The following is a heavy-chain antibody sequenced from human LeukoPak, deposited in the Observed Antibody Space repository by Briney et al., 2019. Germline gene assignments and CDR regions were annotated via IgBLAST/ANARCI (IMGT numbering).Heavy chain of an antibody. Sequence: GASVKVSCKASGYTFTGYYMHWVRQAPGQGLEWMGWINPNSGGTNYAQKFQGRVTMTRDTSISTAYVERSRLRSDDTAVYYCARVSYYDSSGYYTNRFDYWGQGTLVTVSS. CDR2: INPNSGGT. V-gene: IGHV1-2*02. CDR3: ARVSYYDSSGYYTNRFDY. CDR1: GYTFTGYY. D-gene: IGHD3-22*01. J-gene: IGHJ4*02.